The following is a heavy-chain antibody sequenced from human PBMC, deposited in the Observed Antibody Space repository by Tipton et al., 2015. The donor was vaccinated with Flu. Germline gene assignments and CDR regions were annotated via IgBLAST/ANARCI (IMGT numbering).Heavy chain of an antibody. D-gene: IGHD3-16*01. CDR3: ARGAGYLWEMEY. CDR2: IHHSGNT. CDR1: GGSFSGYY. J-gene: IGHJ4*02. V-gene: IGHV4-34*01. Sequence: TLSLTCAVYGGSFSGYYWGWIRQPPGKGLEWIGEIHHSGNTKYNPSLKSRVTISVDTSKNQFSLKVNSVTAADTAVYYCARGAGYLWEMEYGGQGTLVTVSS.